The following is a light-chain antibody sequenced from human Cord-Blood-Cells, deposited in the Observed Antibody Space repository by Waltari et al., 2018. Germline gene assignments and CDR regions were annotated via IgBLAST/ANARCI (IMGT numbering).Light chain of an antibody. J-gene: IGKJ2*01. CDR3: QQYNNWSYT. CDR1: QSVSSN. V-gene: IGKV3-15*01. Sequence: EIVMTQSPATLSVSPGERATLSCRASQSVSSNIAWYQQKPGQARRLLIYGASTRATGIPARVSGSGSGTEFTLTISSLQSEDFAVYYCQQYNNWSYTFGQGTKLEIK. CDR2: GAS.